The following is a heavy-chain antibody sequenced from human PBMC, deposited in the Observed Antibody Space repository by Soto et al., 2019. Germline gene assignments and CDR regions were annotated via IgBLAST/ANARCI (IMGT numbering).Heavy chain of an antibody. Sequence: ASVKVSCKASGYTFTSYGISWVRQAPGQGLEWMGWISAYNGNTNYAQKLQGRVTMTTDTSTSTAYMELRSLRSDDTAVYYCARPGFRIQQLVRENWFDPWGQGTLVTVSS. J-gene: IGHJ5*02. CDR3: ARPGFRIQQLVRENWFDP. V-gene: IGHV1-18*01. CDR1: GYTFTSYG. D-gene: IGHD6-13*01. CDR2: ISAYNGNT.